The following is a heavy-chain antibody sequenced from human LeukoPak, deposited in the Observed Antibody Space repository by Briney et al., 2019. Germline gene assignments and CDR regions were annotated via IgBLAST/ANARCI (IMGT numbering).Heavy chain of an antibody. D-gene: IGHD3-10*01. CDR1: GFIFSSHA. V-gene: IGHV3-23*01. J-gene: IGHJ5*02. CDR2: ISGSGGIT. CDR3: AKDPPKKIWFGEFLFDP. Sequence: SGGSLRLSCEASGFIFSSHAMNWVRQAPGKGLEWVSVISGSGGITYYADSVKGRFTTSRDNSKNTLYLQMNSLRAEDTAVYYCAKDPPKKIWFGEFLFDPWGQGTLVTVSS.